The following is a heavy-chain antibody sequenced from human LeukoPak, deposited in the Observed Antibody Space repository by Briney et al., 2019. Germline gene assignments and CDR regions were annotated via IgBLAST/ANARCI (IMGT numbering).Heavy chain of an antibody. CDR1: GGSISSYY. CDR3: ARDPGSYGFDAFDI. Sequence: SETLSLTCTVSGGSISSYYWSWVRQPPGKGLEWIGFVYYTGSTNYSPSLKSRVTISVDTSKNQFSLKLRSVTAADTAVYYCARDPGSYGFDAFDIWGQGTMVTVSS. V-gene: IGHV4-59*01. CDR2: VYYTGST. D-gene: IGHD1-26*01. J-gene: IGHJ3*02.